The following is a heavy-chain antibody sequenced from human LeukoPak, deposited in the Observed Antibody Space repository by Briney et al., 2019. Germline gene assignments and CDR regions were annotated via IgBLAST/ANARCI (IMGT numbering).Heavy chain of an antibody. CDR2: ISYDGSNK. J-gene: IGHJ4*02. V-gene: IGHV3-30*03. CDR3: ARQRGYSYGYFDY. D-gene: IGHD5-18*01. Sequence: GGSLRLSCAASGFTFSSYGMHWVRQAPGKGLEWVAVISYDGSNKYYADSVKGRFTISRDNSKNTLYLQMNSLRAEDTAVYYCARQRGYSYGYFDYWGQGTLVTVSS. CDR1: GFTFSSYG.